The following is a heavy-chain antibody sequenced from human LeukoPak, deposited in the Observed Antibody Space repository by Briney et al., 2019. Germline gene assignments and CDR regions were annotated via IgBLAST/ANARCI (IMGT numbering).Heavy chain of an antibody. CDR3: AKKDAKISGSDSFDI. CDR1: GFTFSRYG. V-gene: IGHV3-33*06. J-gene: IGHJ3*02. CDR2: IWNDGSNE. Sequence: GGSLRLSCAASGFTFSRYGMHWVRQAPGGGLEWVAVIWNDGSNENYTASVKGRFTISRDNSDNMVYLQMNSLRAEDTAMYYCAKKDAKISGSDSFDIWGQGTMVTVSS. D-gene: IGHD3-10*01.